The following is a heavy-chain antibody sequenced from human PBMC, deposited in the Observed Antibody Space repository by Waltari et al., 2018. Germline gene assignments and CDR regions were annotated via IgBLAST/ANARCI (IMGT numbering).Heavy chain of an antibody. D-gene: IGHD6-19*01. J-gene: IGHJ3*02. V-gene: IGHV3-11*01. Sequence: QVQLVESGGDLIRHGGSMRLSCAASGVTFRNCEERGIRQGPGKGLEWIAYISASGSTIYYADSVKGRFTISRDNAKNSLYLQMSSLRAEDTAVYYCARDSQTAIAMERGAFDIWGQGTMVTVSS. CDR3: ARDSQTAIAMERGAFDI. CDR1: GVTFRNCE. CDR2: ISASGSTI.